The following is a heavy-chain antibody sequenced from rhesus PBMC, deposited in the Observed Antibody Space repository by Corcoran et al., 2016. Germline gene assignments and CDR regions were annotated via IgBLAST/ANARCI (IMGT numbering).Heavy chain of an antibody. D-gene: IGHD3-22*01. Sequence: EVQLVETGGGLVQPGGSLKLSCAASGFTFSSYGMSWVRQAPGKGLEWVSAINSGGGRTYYEDSVKGRFTISRDNSKNTLSLQMNSLRAEDTAVYYCAKDGGWSDCEVWGPGVLVTVSS. J-gene: IGHJ5-1*01. CDR3: AKDGGWSDCEV. CDR2: INSGGGRT. V-gene: IGHV3S5*01. CDR1: GFTFSSYG.